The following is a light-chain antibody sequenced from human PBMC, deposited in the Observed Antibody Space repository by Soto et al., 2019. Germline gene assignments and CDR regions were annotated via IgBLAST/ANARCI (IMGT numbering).Light chain of an antibody. CDR2: DVT. CDR1: SSDVGVYNY. Sequence: QSVLTQPRSVSGSPGQSVAISCTGTSSDVGVYNYVSWYQQHPGKAPKLIIYDVTKRPSGVTDRFSGSGSGNTASLTISGLKAEDEADYFCCSYAGSYSYVFGTGTKV. J-gene: IGLJ1*01. V-gene: IGLV2-11*01. CDR3: CSYAGSYSYV.